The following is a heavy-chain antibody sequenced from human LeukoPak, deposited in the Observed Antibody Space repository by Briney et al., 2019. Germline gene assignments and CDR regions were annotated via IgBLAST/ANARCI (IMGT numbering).Heavy chain of an antibody. CDR1: GFIFSSYA. D-gene: IGHD6-19*01. CDR2: IRGTGRST. Sequence: GGSLRLSCAASGFIFSSYAMSWVREAPGRGLEWVSAIRGTGRSTYSAASMTRRFTMSRDNSKNTLYLTMNSLRAEDPAVYYCAKDRMQQWLGTNWFDPWGQGTLVTVSS. V-gene: IGHV3-23*01. J-gene: IGHJ5*02. CDR3: AKDRMQQWLGTNWFDP.